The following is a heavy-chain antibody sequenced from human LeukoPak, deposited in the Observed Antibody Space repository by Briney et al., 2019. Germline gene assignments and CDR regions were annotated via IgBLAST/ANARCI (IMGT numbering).Heavy chain of an antibody. J-gene: IGHJ4*02. Sequence: GESLQISCKGSGNSFNNHFIGWVRQMPGKGPEWMGIIYPGDSDTRDSPSFQGQVPISADKSISTAYLQWCSLRASDTAMYYCARSSHYYYGSGPLNAYYFDYWGPGTLVTVSS. V-gene: IGHV5-51*01. D-gene: IGHD3-10*01. CDR1: GNSFNNHF. CDR3: ARSSHYYYGSGPLNAYYFDY. CDR2: IYPGDSDT.